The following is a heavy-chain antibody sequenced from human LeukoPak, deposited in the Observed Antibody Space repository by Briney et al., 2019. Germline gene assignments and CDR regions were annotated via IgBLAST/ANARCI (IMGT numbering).Heavy chain of an antibody. J-gene: IGHJ3*02. D-gene: IGHD4-17*01. CDR1: GYTFTGYY. Sequence: ASVKVSCKASGYTFTGYYIQWVRQAPGQGLEWMGWINPNSGGTNYAQKFQGRVTMTRDTSISTAYMELSRLRSDDTAVYYCARDYGDYGAFDIWGQGTMVTVSS. CDR2: INPNSGGT. V-gene: IGHV1-2*02. CDR3: ARDYGDYGAFDI.